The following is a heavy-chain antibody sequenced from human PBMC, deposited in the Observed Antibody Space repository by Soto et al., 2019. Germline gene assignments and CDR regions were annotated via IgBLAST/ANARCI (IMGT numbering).Heavy chain of an antibody. V-gene: IGHV3-30*18. CDR3: AKVDGSGSYGADY. CDR1: GFTFSSYG. J-gene: IGHJ4*02. CDR2: ISYDGSNK. D-gene: IGHD3-10*01. Sequence: QVQLVESGGGVVQPGRSLRLYCAASGFTFSSYGMHWVRQAPGKGLEWVAVISYDGSNKYYADSVKGRFTISRDNSKNTLYLQMNSLRAEDTAVYYCAKVDGSGSYGADYWGQGTLVTVAS.